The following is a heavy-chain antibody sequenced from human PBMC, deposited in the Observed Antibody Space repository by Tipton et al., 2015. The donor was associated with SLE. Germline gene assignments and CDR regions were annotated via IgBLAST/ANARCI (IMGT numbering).Heavy chain of an antibody. Sequence: LRLSCAVYGGSVSGNHWSWFRQPPGKGLEWIGEIHHHGGTNYNPSLKSRVTMSLDTPKNQFFLKLSFVTAADTAVYYCAREDIVATTSAYNWFDPWGQGTLVTVSS. CDR3: AREDIVATTSAYNWFDP. CDR1: GGSVSGNH. J-gene: IGHJ5*02. CDR2: IHHHGGT. D-gene: IGHD5-12*01. V-gene: IGHV4-34*01.